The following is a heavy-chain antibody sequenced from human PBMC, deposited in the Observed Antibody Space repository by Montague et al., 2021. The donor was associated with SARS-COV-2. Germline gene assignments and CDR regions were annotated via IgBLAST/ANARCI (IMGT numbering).Heavy chain of an antibody. CDR3: VREGRSSAYAMDY. J-gene: IGHJ4*02. D-gene: IGHD3-22*01. V-gene: IGHV4-59*01. CDR2: IYSSGST. CDR1: GASMSGSY. Sequence: SETLSLTCTVSGASMSGSYWGWVWKPQGKGPEWIGNIYSSGSTHYNSSLRSRVTISVDTSKSQFPLRLNSVTAADTAVYYCVREGRSSAYAMDYWGQGTLVTVSS.